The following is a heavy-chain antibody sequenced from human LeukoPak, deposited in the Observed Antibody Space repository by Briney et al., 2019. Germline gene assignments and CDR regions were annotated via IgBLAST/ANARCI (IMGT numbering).Heavy chain of an antibody. CDR2: IYYSGST. CDR1: GLSISSYY. V-gene: IGHV4-59*01. Sequence: SETLSLTCTVSGLSISSYYWSWLRQPPGKGLEWIGYIYYSGSTNYNPSLKSRVTISVDTSKNQFSLKLSSVTAADTAVYYCARLPPTTSFDYWGQGTLVTVSS. CDR3: ARLPPTTSFDY. D-gene: IGHD1-14*01. J-gene: IGHJ4*02.